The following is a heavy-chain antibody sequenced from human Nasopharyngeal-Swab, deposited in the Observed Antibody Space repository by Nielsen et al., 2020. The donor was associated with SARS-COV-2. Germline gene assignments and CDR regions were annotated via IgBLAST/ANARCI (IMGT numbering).Heavy chain of an antibody. CDR2: IYSGGST. CDR1: GFTFSSYA. CDR3: ARSIAAAGTATHGMDV. V-gene: IGHV3-53*01. J-gene: IGHJ6*02. Sequence: GGSLRLSCVASGFTFSSYAMSWVRQAPGKGLEWVSVIYSGGSTYYADSVKGRFTISRDNSKNTLYLQMNSLRAEDTAVYYCARSIAAAGTATHGMDVWGQGTTVTVSS. D-gene: IGHD6-13*01.